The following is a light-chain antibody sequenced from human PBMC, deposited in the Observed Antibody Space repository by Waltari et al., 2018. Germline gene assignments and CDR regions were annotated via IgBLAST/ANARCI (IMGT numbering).Light chain of an antibody. CDR3: AAWDDSLNAVV. Sequence: QSVVTQPPSPSGTPGQRATISCSATRSNTGSKTLNWYQQLPGTAPKLLFYSNNQRPSGVPDRFSGSKSGTSASLAISGLQSEDEADYYCAAWDDSLNAVVFGGGTKLTVL. CDR1: RSNTGSKT. J-gene: IGLJ3*02. V-gene: IGLV1-44*01. CDR2: SNN.